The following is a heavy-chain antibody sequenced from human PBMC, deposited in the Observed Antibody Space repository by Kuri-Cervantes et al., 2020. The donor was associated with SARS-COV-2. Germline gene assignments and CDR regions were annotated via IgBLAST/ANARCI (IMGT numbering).Heavy chain of an antibody. V-gene: IGHV1-2*02. CDR3: ARAGYSSSWAPGAFDY. CDR2: INPNSGGT. D-gene: IGHD6-13*01. J-gene: IGHJ4*02. Sequence: ASVKVSCKASGYTFTSYYMHWVRQAPGQGLEWVGWINPNSGGTNYAQKFQGRVTMTRDTSISTAYMELSRLRSDDTAVYYCARAGYSSSWAPGAFDYWGQGTLVTVSS. CDR1: GYTFTSYY.